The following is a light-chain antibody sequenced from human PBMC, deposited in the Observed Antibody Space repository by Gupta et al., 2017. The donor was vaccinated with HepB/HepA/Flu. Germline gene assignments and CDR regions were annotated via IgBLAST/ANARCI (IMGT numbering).Light chain of an antibody. CDR1: QSGLYSSKNKNY. J-gene: IGKJ1*01. Sequence: DIVMTQSPGSLAVSLGERASINCKSSQSGLYSSKNKNYLAWYQQKPGQPPKLLIDWASTRESGVPDRFSGSGSGTDFTLTISSLQAEDVAVYFCQQDYNTPRTFGQGTKVEIK. V-gene: IGKV4-1*01. CDR3: QQDYNTPRT. CDR2: WAS.